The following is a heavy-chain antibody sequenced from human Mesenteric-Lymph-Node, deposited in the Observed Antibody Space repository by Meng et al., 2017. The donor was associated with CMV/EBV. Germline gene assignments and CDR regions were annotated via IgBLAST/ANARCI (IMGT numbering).Heavy chain of an antibody. CDR1: GGTFSSYA. Sequence: SVKVSCKASGGTFSSYAISWVRQAPGQGLEWMGGIIPILGIANYAQKFQGRVTITADKSTSTAYMELSSLRSEDTAVYYCARRYCSSTSCYGIDYWGQGTLVTVSS. CDR3: ARRYCSSTSCYGIDY. J-gene: IGHJ4*02. V-gene: IGHV1-69*10. D-gene: IGHD2-2*01. CDR2: IIPILGIA.